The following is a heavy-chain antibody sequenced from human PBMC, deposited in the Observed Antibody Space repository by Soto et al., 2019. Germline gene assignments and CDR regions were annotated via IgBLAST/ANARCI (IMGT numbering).Heavy chain of an antibody. CDR2: ISGGSPKE. D-gene: IGHD6-13*01. Sequence: GGSLRLSCEASGFPFDNYAMSWVRQAPGKGLEWVSAISGGSPKEFYAESVKGRFTISRDNSKNTLFLEMNSLRADDAALYYCAKSFSSNWYDYFDYWGQGSLVTVSS. CDR3: AKSFSSNWYDYFDY. V-gene: IGHV3-23*01. CDR1: GFPFDNYA. J-gene: IGHJ4*02.